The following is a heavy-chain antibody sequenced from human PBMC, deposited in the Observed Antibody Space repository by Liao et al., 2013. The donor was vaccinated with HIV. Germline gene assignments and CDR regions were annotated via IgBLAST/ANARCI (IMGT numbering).Heavy chain of an antibody. CDR3: ARGRDGYNPGAFDI. CDR1: GGSIDNGSFY. J-gene: IGHJ3*02. V-gene: IGHV4-61*02. CDR2: MYRTGNT. Sequence: QVQLQESGPGLVKPSETLSLTCTVSGGSIDNGSFYWSWVRQPAGQGLEWIGRMYRTGNTIYNPSLKSRVSILLDTSKTQFSLKLRSVTAADTAVYYCARGRDGYNPGAFDIWGQGTTGHRLL. D-gene: IGHD5-24*01.